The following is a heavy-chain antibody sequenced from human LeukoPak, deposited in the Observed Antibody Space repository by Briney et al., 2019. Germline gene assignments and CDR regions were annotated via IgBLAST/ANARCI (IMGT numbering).Heavy chain of an antibody. CDR1: GGSISSYY. V-gene: IGHV4-59*01. CDR3: ARGGYVYYDSSGHTY. CDR2: IYYSGST. J-gene: IGHJ4*02. Sequence: PSETLSLTCTVSGGSISSYYWSWIRQPPGKGLGWIGYIYYSGSTNYNPSLKSRVTISLDTSENQFSLNLRSVTAADTAVYYCARGGYVYYDSSGHTYWGQGTLVTVSS. D-gene: IGHD3-22*01.